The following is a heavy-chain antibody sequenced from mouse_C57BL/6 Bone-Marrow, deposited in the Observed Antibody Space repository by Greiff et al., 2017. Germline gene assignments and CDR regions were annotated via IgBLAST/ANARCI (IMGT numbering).Heavy chain of an antibody. J-gene: IGHJ2*01. Sequence: QVQLQQPGAELVKPGASVKVSCKASGYTFTSYWMHWVKQRPGQGLEWIGRIHPSDSETHYNQKFKDKATLTVDKSSSTAYMQLSSLTSEDSAVYYCAREGWDDHYFDYWGQGTTLTVSS. CDR2: IHPSDSET. D-gene: IGHD4-1*01. V-gene: IGHV1-74*01. CDR1: GYTFTSYW. CDR3: AREGWDDHYFDY.